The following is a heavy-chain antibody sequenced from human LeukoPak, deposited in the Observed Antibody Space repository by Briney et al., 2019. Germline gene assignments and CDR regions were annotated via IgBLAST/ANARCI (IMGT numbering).Heavy chain of an antibody. CDR3: AAHIVVVPAAIDGMDV. CDR2: INHSGST. Sequence: SDTLSLTRAVYGGSFSGYYWSWIRQPPGKGLEWIGEINHSGSTNYNPSLKSRVTISVDTSKNQFSLKLSSVTAADTAVYYCAAHIVVVPAAIDGMDVWGQGTTVTVSS. V-gene: IGHV4-34*01. CDR1: GGSFSGYY. D-gene: IGHD2-2*02. J-gene: IGHJ6*02.